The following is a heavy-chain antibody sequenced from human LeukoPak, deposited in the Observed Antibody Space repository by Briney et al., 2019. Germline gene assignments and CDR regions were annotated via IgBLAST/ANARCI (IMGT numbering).Heavy chain of an antibody. V-gene: IGHV3-74*01. Sequence: GGSLRLSCAASGFSFGGYWMHWVRQAPGKGLVWVSRISSDGTNYADSVKGRFTISRDIAKNTLYLQMNSLRAEDTAVYYCARAVAGTRNALDIWGQGTMNTVSS. CDR2: ISSDGT. J-gene: IGHJ3*02. CDR1: GFSFGGYW. CDR3: ARAVAGTRNALDI. D-gene: IGHD6-19*01.